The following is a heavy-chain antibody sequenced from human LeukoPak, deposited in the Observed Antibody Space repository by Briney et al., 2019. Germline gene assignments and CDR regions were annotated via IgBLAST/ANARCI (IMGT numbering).Heavy chain of an antibody. CDR1: GGSISGYY. CDR3: ARGHRDYDILTGYYYDY. V-gene: IGHV4-34*01. D-gene: IGHD3-9*01. J-gene: IGHJ4*02. Sequence: SETLSLTCAVYGGSISGYYWSWIRQPPGKGLEWIGEINHSGSTNYNPSLKSRVTISGDTSKNQFSLKLSSVTAADTAVYYCARGHRDYDILTGYYYDYWGQGTLVTVSS. CDR2: INHSGST.